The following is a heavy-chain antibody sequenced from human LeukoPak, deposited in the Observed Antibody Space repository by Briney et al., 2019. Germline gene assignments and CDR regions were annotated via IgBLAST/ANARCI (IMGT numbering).Heavy chain of an antibody. D-gene: IGHD3-10*01. V-gene: IGHV3-74*01. J-gene: IGHJ4*02. Sequence: PGGSLRLSCAASGFTFSSYWMHWVRQAPGKGLVWVSRINSDASSTAYADSVKGRLTISRDNAKSTLYLQMNSLRAEDTAVYYCARFQGYGSGSNWGQGTLVTVSS. CDR2: INSDASST. CDR1: GFTFSSYW. CDR3: ARFQGYGSGSN.